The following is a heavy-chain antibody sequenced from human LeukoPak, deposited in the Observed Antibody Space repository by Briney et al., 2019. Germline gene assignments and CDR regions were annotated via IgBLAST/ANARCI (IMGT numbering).Heavy chain of an antibody. CDR2: ISGSGGST. CDR3: ANGYCSSTSCSHFDY. J-gene: IGHJ4*02. V-gene: IGHV3-23*01. CDR1: GFTFSSYA. Sequence: PEGSLRLSCAASGFTFSSYAMSWVRQAPGKGLEWVSAISGSGGSTYYADSVKGRFTISRDNSKNTLYLQMNSLRAEDTAVYYCANGYCSSTSCSHFDYWGQGTLVTVSS. D-gene: IGHD2-2*01.